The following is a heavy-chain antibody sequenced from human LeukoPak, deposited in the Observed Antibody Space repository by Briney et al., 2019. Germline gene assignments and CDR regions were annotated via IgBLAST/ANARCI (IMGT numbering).Heavy chain of an antibody. CDR3: ATMVPMIVVKRAFDI. J-gene: IGHJ3*02. Sequence: ASVKVSCKVSGYTLTELSMHWVRQAPGKGLEWMGGFDPEDGETIYAQKFQGRVTMTEDTSTDTACMELSSLRSEDTAVYYCATMVPMIVVKRAFDIWGQGTIVTVSS. D-gene: IGHD3-22*01. V-gene: IGHV1-24*01. CDR1: GYTLTELS. CDR2: FDPEDGET.